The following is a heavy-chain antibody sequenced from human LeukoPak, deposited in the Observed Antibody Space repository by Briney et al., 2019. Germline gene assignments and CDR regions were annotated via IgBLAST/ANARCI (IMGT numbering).Heavy chain of an antibody. Sequence: PGGSLRLSCAASGFTFSTYAMTWVRQSPGKGLEWVSAISGSGGSTYYADSLKGRFTISRDNSKNTLYLQMNSLRAEDTAVYYCARDRKGGSNRKYSSGFDYWGQGTLVTVSS. CDR2: ISGSGGST. CDR1: GFTFSTYA. CDR3: ARDRKGGSNRKYSSGFDY. V-gene: IGHV3-23*01. J-gene: IGHJ4*02. D-gene: IGHD6-19*01.